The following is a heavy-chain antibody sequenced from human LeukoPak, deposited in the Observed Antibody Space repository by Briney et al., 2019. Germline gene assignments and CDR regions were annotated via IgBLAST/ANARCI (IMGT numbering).Heavy chain of an antibody. CDR1: GGTFSSYT. CDR3: AREYYYDSSGPNWFDP. Sequence: SVKVSCKASGGTFSSYTISWVRQAPGQGLEWMGRIIPILGIANYAQKFQDRVTITADKSTSTAYMELSSLRSEDTAVYYCAREYYYDSSGPNWFDPWGQGTLVAVSS. J-gene: IGHJ5*02. CDR2: IIPILGIA. V-gene: IGHV1-69*04. D-gene: IGHD3-22*01.